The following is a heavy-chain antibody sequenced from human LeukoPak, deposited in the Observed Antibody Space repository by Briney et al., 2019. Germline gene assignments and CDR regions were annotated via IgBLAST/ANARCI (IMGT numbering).Heavy chain of an antibody. D-gene: IGHD4-17*01. CDR2: IYYSGST. V-gene: IGHV4-39*01. J-gene: IGHJ4*02. CDR1: GGSISSSSYY. Sequence: SETLSLTCTVSGGSISSSSYYWGWTRQPPGKGLVWIGSIYYSGSTYYNPSLKSRVTISVDTSKNQFSLKLSSVTAADTAVYYCARQPATVTTHFDYWGQGTLVTVSS. CDR3: ARQPATVTTHFDY.